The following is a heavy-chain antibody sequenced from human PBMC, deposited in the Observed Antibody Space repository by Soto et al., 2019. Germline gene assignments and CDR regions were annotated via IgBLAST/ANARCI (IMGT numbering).Heavy chain of an antibody. V-gene: IGHV1-3*01. CDR3: ARDPRGSGYDDAFDI. CDR2: INAGNGNT. J-gene: IGHJ3*02. CDR1: GYTFTSYA. D-gene: IGHD5-12*01. Sequence: ASVKVSCKASGYTFTSYAMHWVRQAPGQRLEWMGWINAGNGNTKYSQKFQGRVTITRDTSASTAYMELSSLRSEDTAVYYCARDPRGSGYDDAFDIWGQGTMVTVSS.